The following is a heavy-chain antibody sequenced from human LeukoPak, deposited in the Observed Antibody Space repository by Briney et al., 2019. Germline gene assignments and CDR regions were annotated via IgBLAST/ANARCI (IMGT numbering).Heavy chain of an antibody. V-gene: IGHV4-31*03. Sequence: SQTLSLTCSVSAGSTSSGGYYWSWIRQYPGKGLEWIGYVRSSGTTYYNPSLKGRVAMSVDTSKNQFSLKLNSVTAADTAIYYCAGQIPNGPLDSWGQGTLVSVSS. J-gene: IGHJ5*01. CDR1: AGSTSSGGYY. CDR3: AGQIPNGPLDS. CDR2: VRSSGTT.